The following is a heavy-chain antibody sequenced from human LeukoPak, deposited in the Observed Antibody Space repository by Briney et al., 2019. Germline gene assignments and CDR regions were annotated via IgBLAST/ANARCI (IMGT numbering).Heavy chain of an antibody. Sequence: AGGSLRLSCAASGFTFSTYAMSWVRQAPGKGLEWVSAISGSGDSTYYADSVKGRFTISRDNSKNTLYLQMNSLRADDTAVYNCAKDGILPGYSNYWGQGTLVTVSP. V-gene: IGHV3-23*01. CDR3: AKDGILPGYSNY. J-gene: IGHJ4*02. CDR1: GFTFSTYA. D-gene: IGHD6-13*01. CDR2: ISGSGDST.